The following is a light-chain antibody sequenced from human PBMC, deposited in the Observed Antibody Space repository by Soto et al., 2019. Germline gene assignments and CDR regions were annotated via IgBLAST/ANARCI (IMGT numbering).Light chain of an antibody. CDR2: DAS. CDR1: QSVGTF. CDR3: QQCYNWPQWT. Sequence: EIVLTQSPATLSLSPGERATLSCRASQSVGTFFAWYQQKPGQAPRLLIYDASNRATGIPARFSGSGSGKDFTLTISSLEPEDFAVYYCQQCYNWPQWTFGQGTKVDIK. V-gene: IGKV3-11*01. J-gene: IGKJ1*01.